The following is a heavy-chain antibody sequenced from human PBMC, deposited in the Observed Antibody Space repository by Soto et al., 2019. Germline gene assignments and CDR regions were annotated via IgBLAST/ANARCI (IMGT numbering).Heavy chain of an antibody. D-gene: IGHD3-3*01. CDR3: ARDWNPSGYYTAMAGMDV. V-gene: IGHV4-30-4*01. CDR2: IYYSGST. CDR1: GGSISSGDYY. J-gene: IGHJ6*02. Sequence: PSESLSLTCTVPGGSISSGDYYWSWMLQPPGKGLEWIGYIYYSGSTYYNPSLKSRVTISVDTSKNQFSLKLSSVTAADTAVYYCARDWNPSGYYTAMAGMDVWGQGTTVTVSS.